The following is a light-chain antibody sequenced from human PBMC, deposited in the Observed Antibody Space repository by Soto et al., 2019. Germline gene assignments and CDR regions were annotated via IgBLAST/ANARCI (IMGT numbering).Light chain of an antibody. CDR2: EVN. Sequence: QSALTQPPSASGSPGQSVTISCTGAHSDFGGYNYVSWYQQHPGKAPKLMIFEVNKRPSGVPDRFSGSKSGNTASLIISGLQTEDEADYYCSSYSSGSTYFVFGTGTKLTVL. CDR3: SSYSSGSTYFV. J-gene: IGLJ1*01. V-gene: IGLV2-8*01. CDR1: HSDFGGYNY.